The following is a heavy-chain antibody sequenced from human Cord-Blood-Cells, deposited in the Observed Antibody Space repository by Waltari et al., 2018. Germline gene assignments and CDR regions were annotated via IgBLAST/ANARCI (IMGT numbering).Heavy chain of an antibody. V-gene: IGHV4-38-2*02. CDR3: ARDNYDSSGYYFQH. CDR1: GYSISSGYY. CDR2: IYHSGST. Sequence: QVQLQESGPGLVKPSETLSLTCAVSGYSISSGYYLGGIRQPPGKGLEWIGSIYHSGSTYYNPSLKSRVTISVDTSKNQFSLKLSSVTAADTAVYYCARDNYDSSGYYFQHWGQGTLVTVSS. J-gene: IGHJ1*01. D-gene: IGHD3-22*01.